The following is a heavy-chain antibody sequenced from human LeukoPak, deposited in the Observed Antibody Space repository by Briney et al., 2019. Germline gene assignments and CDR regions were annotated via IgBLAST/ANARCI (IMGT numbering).Heavy chain of an antibody. CDR3: AAQWELGAFDI. CDR1: GFTFSSYG. J-gene: IGHJ3*02. Sequence: GGSLRLSCAASGFTFSSYGMNWVRQAPGKGLEWVAVIWYDGSNKYYVDSVKGRFTISRDNAKNSLYLQMNSLRAEDTAVYYCAAQWELGAFDIWGQGTMVTVSS. V-gene: IGHV3-33*03. D-gene: IGHD1-26*01. CDR2: IWYDGSNK.